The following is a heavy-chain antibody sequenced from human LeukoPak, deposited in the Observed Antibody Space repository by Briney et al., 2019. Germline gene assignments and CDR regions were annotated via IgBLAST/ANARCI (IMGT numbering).Heavy chain of an antibody. CDR3: ARSGFSVVPIANYHDGMDV. D-gene: IGHD2-2*01. CDR2: ISGYNGNT. CDR1: GYSFISYG. V-gene: IGHV1-18*01. Sequence: ASVKVSCTCSGYSFISYGVNWVRQAPGQGLEWMGWISGYNGNTNYAEKVQGRVTMTTDTSTQTVFMELRSLTYDDTAVYFCARSGFSVVPIANYHDGMDVWGQGTTVAVSS. J-gene: IGHJ6*02.